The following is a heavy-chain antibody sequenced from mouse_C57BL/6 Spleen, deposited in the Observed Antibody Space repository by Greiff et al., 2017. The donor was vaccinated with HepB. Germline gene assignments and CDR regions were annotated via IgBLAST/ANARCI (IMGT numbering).Heavy chain of an antibody. CDR3: ALDSSDWFAY. CDR2: ISDGGSYT. V-gene: IGHV5-4*01. Sequence: EVQVVESGGGLVKPGGSLKLSCAASGFTFSSYAMSWVRQTPEKRLEWVATISDGGSYTYYPDNVKGRFTISRDNAKNNLYLQMSHLKSEDTAMYYCALDSSDWFAYWGQGTLVTVSA. CDR1: GFTFSSYA. J-gene: IGHJ3*01. D-gene: IGHD3-2*02.